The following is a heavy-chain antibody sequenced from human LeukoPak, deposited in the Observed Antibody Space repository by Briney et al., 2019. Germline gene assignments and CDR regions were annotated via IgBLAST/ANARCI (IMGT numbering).Heavy chain of an antibody. J-gene: IGHJ4*02. V-gene: IGHV4-59*01. CDR2: IYYSGST. D-gene: IGHD4-23*01. Sequence: SETLSLTCTVSGGSISSYYWSWIRQPPGKGLEWIGYIYYSGSTNYNPSLKSRVTISVDTSKNQFSLKLSSVTAADTAVYYCASGGYYGGNSYYFDYWGQGTLVTVSS. CDR3: ASGGYYGGNSYYFDY. CDR1: GGSISSYY.